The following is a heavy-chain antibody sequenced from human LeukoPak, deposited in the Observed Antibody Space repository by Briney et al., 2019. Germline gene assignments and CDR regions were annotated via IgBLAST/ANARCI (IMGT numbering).Heavy chain of an antibody. Sequence: GESLKISCQGSGYIFTSYWIGWVRQMPGKGLEWMGIIYPGDSDTRYSPSFQGQVTISADKSISTAYLQWSSLKASDTAMYYCARPPIGSGNSVDYWGQGTLVTVSS. CDR3: ARPPIGSGNSVDY. D-gene: IGHD4-23*01. CDR1: GYIFTSYW. V-gene: IGHV5-51*01. CDR2: IYPGDSDT. J-gene: IGHJ4*02.